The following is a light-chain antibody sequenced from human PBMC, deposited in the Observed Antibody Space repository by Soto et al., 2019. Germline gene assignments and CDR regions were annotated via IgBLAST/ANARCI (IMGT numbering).Light chain of an antibody. V-gene: IGKV3-20*01. CDR1: QSVSNNY. CDR3: QPHRSSGT. J-gene: IGKJ1*01. Sequence: ESVWTEAPGTVSLSPGERATLSWRASQSVSNNYLAWYQQKPGQAPRLLIYGASNRATGIPDRFSGSGSGTDFTLPLSSLEPQDFAVHHCQPHRSSGTFGQGTKVEIK. CDR2: GAS.